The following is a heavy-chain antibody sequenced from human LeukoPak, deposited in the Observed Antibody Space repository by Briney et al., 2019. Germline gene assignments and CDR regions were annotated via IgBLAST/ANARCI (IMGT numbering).Heavy chain of an antibody. Sequence: ASVKVSCKASGYTFTDYFMHWLRQAPGQRLEWMGWINPNTDGTYYAQNFQGRVTMTRDTSITTAYMELSSLRSEDTAVYYCASSSSWYRSTPLTDAFDIWGQGTMVTVSS. CDR3: ASSSSWYRSTPLTDAFDI. J-gene: IGHJ3*02. CDR2: INPNTDGT. CDR1: GYTFTDYF. D-gene: IGHD6-13*01. V-gene: IGHV1-2*02.